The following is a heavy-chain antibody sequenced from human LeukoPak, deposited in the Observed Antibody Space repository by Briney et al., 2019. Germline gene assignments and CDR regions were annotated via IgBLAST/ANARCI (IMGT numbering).Heavy chain of an antibody. CDR1: GGSFSGYY. CDR3: ARRLGRKFGERFYYYHYMDV. CDR2: INHSEST. D-gene: IGHD3-10*01. V-gene: IGHV4-34*01. Sequence: PSETLSLTCAVYGGSFSGYYWSWIRQPPGKGLEWIGEINHSESTKYNPSLKSRVNISVDTSKNQFSLKLSSVTAADTAVYYCARRLGRKFGERFYYYHYMDVWGKGTTVTISS. J-gene: IGHJ6*03.